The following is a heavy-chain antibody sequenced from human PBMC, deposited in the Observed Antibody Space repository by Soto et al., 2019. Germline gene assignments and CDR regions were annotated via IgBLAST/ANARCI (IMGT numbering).Heavy chain of an antibody. CDR3: ARDLPCSGGSCYGRSAFDI. CDR1: GDSVSSNSAA. V-gene: IGHV6-1*01. Sequence: SQTLSLTCAISGDSVSSNSAAWNWIRQSPSRGLEWLGRTYYRSKWYNDYAVSVKSRITINPDTSKNQFSLQLNSVTPEDTAVYYCARDLPCSGGSCYGRSAFDIWGQGTMVTVSS. J-gene: IGHJ3*02. CDR2: TYYRSKWYN. D-gene: IGHD2-15*01.